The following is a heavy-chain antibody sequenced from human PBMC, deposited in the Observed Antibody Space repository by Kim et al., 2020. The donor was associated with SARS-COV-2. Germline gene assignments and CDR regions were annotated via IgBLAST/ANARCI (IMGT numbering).Heavy chain of an antibody. V-gene: IGHV3-7*03. D-gene: IGHD3-9*01. CDR1: GFTFSSYW. CDR2: IKQDGSEK. CDR3: ARDRGDFDWLSPAPFDY. J-gene: IGHJ4*02. Sequence: GGSLRLSCAASGFTFSSYWMSWVRQAPGKGLEWVANIKQDGSEKYYVDSVKGRFTISRDNAKNSLYLQMNSLRAEDTAVYYCARDRGDFDWLSPAPFDYWGQGTLVTVSS.